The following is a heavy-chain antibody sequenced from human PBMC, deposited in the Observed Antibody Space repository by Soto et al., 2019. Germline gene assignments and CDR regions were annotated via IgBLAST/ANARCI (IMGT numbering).Heavy chain of an antibody. CDR1: GASISDSHW. J-gene: IGHJ6*01. CDR2: MFHSGST. D-gene: IGHD2-21*01. Sequence: QVQLQESGPGLVKPSGTLSLTCVVSGASISDSHWWTWVRQPPGKGLEWIGEMFHSGSTNYNPTLESPDTIIIGKSGDPFFLNLNPVAPADTAVYYCAKNNGCAIDAGGQGNTVTVSS. V-gene: IGHV4-4*02. CDR3: AKNNGCAIDA.